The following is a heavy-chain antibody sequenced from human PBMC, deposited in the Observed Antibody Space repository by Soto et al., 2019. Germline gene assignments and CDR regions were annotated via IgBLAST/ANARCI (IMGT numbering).Heavy chain of an antibody. CDR3: AKVRERTITTRSYYYGMDV. CDR2: ISGSGGLA. J-gene: IGHJ6*02. D-gene: IGHD4-4*01. CDR1: GFTFSSYA. V-gene: IGHV3-23*01. Sequence: GGSLRLSCGASGFTFSSYAMSWVRQAPGKGLEWVSTISGSGGLAYFADSVKGRFTISRDNSKNTLYLQMNSLRGEGTAVYYCAKVRERTITTRSYYYGMDVWGQGATVTVSS.